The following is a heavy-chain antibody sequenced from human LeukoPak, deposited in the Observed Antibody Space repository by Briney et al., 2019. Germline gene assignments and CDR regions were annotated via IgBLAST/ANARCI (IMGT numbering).Heavy chain of an antibody. D-gene: IGHD5-18*01. V-gene: IGHV3-48*01. Sequence: GGSLRLSCAASGFTFSNHGMNWVRQAPGKGLEWVSYISSRSGTIYYADSVKGRVTISRDNAKNSLYLQMNSLRAEDTAVYYCARDRGIQTFDYWGQGTLVTVSS. CDR1: GFTFSNHG. J-gene: IGHJ4*02. CDR2: ISSRSGTI. CDR3: ARDRGIQTFDY.